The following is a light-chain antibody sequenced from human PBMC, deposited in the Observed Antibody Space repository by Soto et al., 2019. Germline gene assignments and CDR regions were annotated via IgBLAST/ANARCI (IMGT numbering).Light chain of an antibody. CDR2: GAS. CDR1: QSVSSN. Sequence: EIVMTQSPATLSVSPGERATLSCRASQSVSSNLAWYQQKPGQAPRLLIYGASTRATGIPARFSGSGSGTEFTRTISSLQSEDFAVYYCQQYNNWPVTFGQGTKVDIK. CDR3: QQYNNWPVT. J-gene: IGKJ1*01. V-gene: IGKV3-15*01.